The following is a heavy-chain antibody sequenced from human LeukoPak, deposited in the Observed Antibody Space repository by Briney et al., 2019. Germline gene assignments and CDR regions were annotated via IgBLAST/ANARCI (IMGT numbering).Heavy chain of an antibody. CDR1: GGSISNTNW. V-gene: IGHV4-4*02. CDR2: IFYSGST. CDR3: ARTYYGSGSSWFDP. J-gene: IGHJ5*02. Sequence: SETLSLTCAVSGGSISNTNWWSWVRQPPGKGLEWIGEIFYSGSTSYNPSLKSRVTISADKSKNQFSLKLSSLTAADTAVYYCARTYYGSGSSWFDPWGQGTLVTVSS. D-gene: IGHD3-10*01.